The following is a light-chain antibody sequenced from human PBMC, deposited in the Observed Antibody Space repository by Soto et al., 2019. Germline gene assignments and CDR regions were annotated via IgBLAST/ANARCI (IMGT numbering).Light chain of an antibody. J-gene: IGKJ4*01. V-gene: IGKV3-20*01. CDR3: QQYGSSPLT. CDR1: QSVTANY. Sequence: EIVLTQSPGTLSLSPGERATLSCRASQSVTANYLAWYQQKPGQAPRLVISGASSRATGIPDRFSGRGSGTDFTLIINRLEPEDFAVYYCQQYGSSPLTFGGGTKVEIK. CDR2: GAS.